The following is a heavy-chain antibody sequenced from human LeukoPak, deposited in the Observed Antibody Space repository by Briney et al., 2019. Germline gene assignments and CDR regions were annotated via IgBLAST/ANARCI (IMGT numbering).Heavy chain of an antibody. J-gene: IGHJ4*02. CDR3: ARGTGTTGELPDY. Sequence: PGGSLRLSCTGSGFTFSSYSMNWVRQAPGKGLEWVSSISSSSSYIYYADSVKGRFTISRDNAKNSLYLQMNSLRAEDTAVYYCARGTGTTGELPDYWGQGTLVTVSS. CDR2: ISSSSSYI. V-gene: IGHV3-21*01. D-gene: IGHD1-1*01. CDR1: GFTFSSYS.